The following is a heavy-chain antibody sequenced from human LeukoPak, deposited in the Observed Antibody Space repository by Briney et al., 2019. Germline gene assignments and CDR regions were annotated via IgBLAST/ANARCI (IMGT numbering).Heavy chain of an antibody. D-gene: IGHD3-9*01. CDR3: ARGTLGDILTGSYDC. J-gene: IGHJ4*02. Sequence: SVKVSCKASGGTFSGYAISWVRQAPGQGLEWMGGIIPIFNTANYAQKFQGRVTIGTDGSTNTAYMELSSLRSEDTAVYFFARGTLGDILTGSYDCWGQGTLVTVSS. CDR1: GGTFSGYA. CDR2: IIPIFNTA. V-gene: IGHV1-69*05.